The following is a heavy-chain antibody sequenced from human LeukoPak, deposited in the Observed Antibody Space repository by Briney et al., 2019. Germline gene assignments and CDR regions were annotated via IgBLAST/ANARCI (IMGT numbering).Heavy chain of an antibody. D-gene: IGHD3-22*01. V-gene: IGHV1-18*01. CDR2: ISAYNGNT. CDR3: ARDPNHDSSGYYPGDAFDI. CDR1: GYTFTSYG. J-gene: IGHJ3*02. Sequence: ASVKVSCKASGYTFTSYGISWVRQAPGQGLEWMGWISAYNGNTNYAQKLQGRVTMTTDTSTSTAYMELRSLRSDDTAVYYCARDPNHDSSGYYPGDAFDIWGQGTMVTVSS.